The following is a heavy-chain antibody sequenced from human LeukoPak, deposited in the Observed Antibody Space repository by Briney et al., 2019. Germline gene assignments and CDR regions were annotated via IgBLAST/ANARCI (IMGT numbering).Heavy chain of an antibody. D-gene: IGHD3-22*01. CDR1: GFTFRNYA. CDR2: INNGGGTT. J-gene: IGHJ4*02. Sequence: QSGGSLRLSCAASGFTFRNYAMNWVRQAPGKGLEWVAAINNGGGTTYYADSVKGRFTISRDNSKNTLYLQMNSLRAEDTAVYYCAKGGILVVIPFDYWGQGTLVTVSS. CDR3: AKGGILVVIPFDY. V-gene: IGHV3-23*01.